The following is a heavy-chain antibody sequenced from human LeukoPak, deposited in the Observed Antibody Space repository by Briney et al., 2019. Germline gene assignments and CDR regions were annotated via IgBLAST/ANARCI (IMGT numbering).Heavy chain of an antibody. CDR2: ISSSSSYI. D-gene: IGHD3-22*01. J-gene: IGHJ4*02. CDR3: ARGSSTYYYDSSGYPVGY. V-gene: IGHV3-21*01. Sequence: GGSLRLSCAASGFTFSNYNMNWVRQVPGKGLEWVSSISSSSSYIFYADSVKGRFTISRDNAKNSLYLQMNSLRAEDTAVYYCARGSSTYYYDSSGYPVGYWGQGTLVTVSS. CDR1: GFTFSNYN.